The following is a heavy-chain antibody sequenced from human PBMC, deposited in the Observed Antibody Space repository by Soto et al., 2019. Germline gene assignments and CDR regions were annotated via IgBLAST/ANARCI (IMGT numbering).Heavy chain of an antibody. V-gene: IGHV4-31*03. J-gene: IGHJ5*02. CDR2: IYYSGST. Sequence: SETLSLTCTVSGGSISSGGYYFICIRQHPGKGLELIGCIYYSGSTYYNPSLRSRVTISVDTSKNQFSLKLSSVTAADTAVYYCARVRNSSSRGLDPWGQGTLVTVSS. D-gene: IGHD6-6*01. CDR1: GGSISSGGYY. CDR3: ARVRNSSSRGLDP.